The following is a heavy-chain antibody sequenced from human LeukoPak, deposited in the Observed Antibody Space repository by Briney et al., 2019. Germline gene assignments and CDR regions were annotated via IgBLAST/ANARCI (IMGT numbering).Heavy chain of an antibody. CDR2: MLNSGAR. Sequence: PGGSLRLSCTGSGFTLGIYAMTWVRQAPGKGLEWVATMLNSGARYAADSVMSRFTMSRDSSQDTLYLQMNNLGVEDTAIYYCARGGGGHRPFDYWGQGVLVTVSA. D-gene: IGHD2-15*01. V-gene: IGHV3-23*01. J-gene: IGHJ4*02. CDR1: GFTLGIYA. CDR3: ARGGGGHRPFDY.